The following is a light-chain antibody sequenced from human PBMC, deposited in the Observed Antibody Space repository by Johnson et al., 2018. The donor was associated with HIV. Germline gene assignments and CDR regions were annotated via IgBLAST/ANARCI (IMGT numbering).Light chain of an antibody. V-gene: IGLV1-51*02. J-gene: IGLJ1*01. Sequence: QSVLTQPPSVSAAPGQKVTISCSGSSSNIGNNYVSWYQQLPGTAPKLLIYDNHKRPSGIPDRFSGPKSGTSATLGITGLQTGDEADYYCGTWDSSLSVYAFGTGTKVTVL. CDR2: DNH. CDR1: SSNIGNNY. CDR3: GTWDSSLSVYA.